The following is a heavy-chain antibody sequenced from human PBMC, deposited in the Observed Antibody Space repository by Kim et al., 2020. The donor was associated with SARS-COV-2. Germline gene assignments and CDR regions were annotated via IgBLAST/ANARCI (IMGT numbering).Heavy chain of an antibody. Sequence: GGSLRLSCAASGFTFSSYGMHWVRQAPGKGLEWVAVISYDGSNKYYADSVKGRFTISRDNSKNTLYLQMNRLRAEDTAVYYCAKDLVTPYDYVWGSYRQYSYYGMDVWGQGTTVTVSS. CDR3: AKDLVTPYDYVWGSYRQYSYYGMDV. J-gene: IGHJ6*02. V-gene: IGHV3-30*18. D-gene: IGHD3-16*02. CDR1: GFTFSSYG. CDR2: ISYDGSNK.